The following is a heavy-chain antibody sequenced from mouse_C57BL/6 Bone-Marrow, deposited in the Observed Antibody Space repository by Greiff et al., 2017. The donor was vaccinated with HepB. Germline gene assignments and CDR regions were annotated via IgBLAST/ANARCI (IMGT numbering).Heavy chain of an antibody. J-gene: IGHJ2*01. Sequence: VQLQESGAELVKPGASVKMSCKASGYTFTSYWITWVKQRPGQGLEWIGDIYPGSGSTNCNEKFKSKATLTVDTSSSTAYMQLSSLTSEDSAVYYCARRELPLYFDYWGQGTTLTVSS. CDR3: ARRELPLYFDY. V-gene: IGHV1-55*01. D-gene: IGHD2-1*01. CDR2: IYPGSGST. CDR1: GYTFTSYW.